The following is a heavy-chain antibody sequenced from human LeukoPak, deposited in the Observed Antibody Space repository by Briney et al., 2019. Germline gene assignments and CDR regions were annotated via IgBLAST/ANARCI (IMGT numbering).Heavy chain of an antibody. Sequence: PSETLSLTCAVYGGSFSGYYWSWIRQPPGKGLEWIGEINYSGSTNYNPSLKSRVTMSVDTSKNQFSLKLSSVTAADTAVYYCARDSRRYDPPPHYYYGMDVWGQGTTVTVSS. CDR2: INYSGST. J-gene: IGHJ6*02. CDR1: GGSFSGYY. D-gene: IGHD3-3*01. CDR3: ARDSRRYDPPPHYYYGMDV. V-gene: IGHV4-34*01.